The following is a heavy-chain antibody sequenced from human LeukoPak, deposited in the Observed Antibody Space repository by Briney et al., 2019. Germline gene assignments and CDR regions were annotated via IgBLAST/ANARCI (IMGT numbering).Heavy chain of an antibody. V-gene: IGHV3-33*01. D-gene: IGHD1-1*01. CDR2: IWYDGSNK. Sequence: GGSLILSCAASGLTFSSYGMHWVRQAPGKGLEWVAVIWYDGSNKYYADSVKGRFTISRDNSKNTLYLQVSSLRADDTAVYYCARDMGTTRLDLWGQGTLVTVSS. CDR1: GLTFSSYG. CDR3: ARDMGTTRLDL. J-gene: IGHJ5*02.